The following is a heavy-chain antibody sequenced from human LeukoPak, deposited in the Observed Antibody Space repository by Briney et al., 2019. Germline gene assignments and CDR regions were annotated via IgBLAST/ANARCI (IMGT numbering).Heavy chain of an antibody. V-gene: IGHV1-69*13. CDR3: AGDVGGRSGFDY. CDR2: IIPIFGTA. CDR1: GGTFSSYA. Sequence: SVKVSCKASGGTFSSYAISWVRQAPGQGLEWMGGIIPIFGTANYAQKFQGRVTITADESTSTAYMELSSLRSEDTAVYYCAGDVGGRSGFDYWGRGTLVTVSS. J-gene: IGHJ4*02. D-gene: IGHD1-26*01.